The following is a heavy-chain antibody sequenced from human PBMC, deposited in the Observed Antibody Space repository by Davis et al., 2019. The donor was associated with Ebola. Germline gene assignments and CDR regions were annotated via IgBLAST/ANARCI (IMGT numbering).Heavy chain of an antibody. CDR1: GFTFSGSA. J-gene: IGHJ4*02. CDR3: ARVSDFWSGYYSWYFDY. V-gene: IGHV3-73*01. Sequence: GGSLRLSCAASGFTFSGSAMHWVRQASGKGLEWVGRIRSKANSYATAYAASVKGRFTISRDNSKNTLYLQMNSLRAEDTAVYYCARVSDFWSGYYSWYFDYWGQGTLVTVSS. CDR2: IRSKANSYAT. D-gene: IGHD3-3*01.